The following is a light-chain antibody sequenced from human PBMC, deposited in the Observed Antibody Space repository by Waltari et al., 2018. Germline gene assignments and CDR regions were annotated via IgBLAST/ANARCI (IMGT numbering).Light chain of an antibody. J-gene: IGLJ3*02. CDR3: MVYMGSGVWV. V-gene: IGLV8-61*01. Sequence: TVVTQEPSLSVSPGGTVTLTCGLSSGSVSTSNYPSWYQQTPGQAPRTLIYRTNSRPSGVPDRFSGSILGNKAALTITGAQADDESDYYCMVYMGSGVWVIGGGTRLTVL. CDR2: RTN. CDR1: SGSVSTSNY.